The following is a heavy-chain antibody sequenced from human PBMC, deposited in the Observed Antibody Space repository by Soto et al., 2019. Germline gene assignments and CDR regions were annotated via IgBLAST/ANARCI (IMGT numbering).Heavy chain of an antibody. V-gene: IGHV2-5*01. Sequence: SGATLVNPTQSLSLPCTFSGFSLSTYGMGVGWIRQPPGKAPEWLELIYWNDDKRYSPSLKSRLTIAKDTSKILVVLTGANGDPVYAATYYSVSSPDSSPSEYWGQGTLVPVSS. CDR2: IYWNDDK. CDR1: GFSLSTYGMG. D-gene: IGHD5-18*01. J-gene: IGHJ4*02. CDR3: VSSPDSSPSEY.